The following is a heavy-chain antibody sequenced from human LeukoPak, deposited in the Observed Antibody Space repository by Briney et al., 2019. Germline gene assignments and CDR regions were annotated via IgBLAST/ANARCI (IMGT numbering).Heavy chain of an antibody. D-gene: IGHD2-2*01. CDR3: AKFSGVVVPAYFDY. CDR2: ISGSGGST. J-gene: IGHJ4*02. CDR1: GFTFSSYA. Sequence: GGSLRLSCAASGFTFSSYAMSWVRQAPGEGLEWGSAISGSGGSTYYADSVKGRFTISRDNSKNTLYLQMNSLRAEDTAVYYCAKFSGVVVPAYFDYWGQGTLVTVSS. V-gene: IGHV3-23*01.